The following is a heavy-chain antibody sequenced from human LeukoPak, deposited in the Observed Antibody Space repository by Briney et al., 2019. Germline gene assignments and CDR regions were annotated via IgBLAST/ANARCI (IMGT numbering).Heavy chain of an antibody. J-gene: IGHJ6*03. D-gene: IGHD3-22*01. CDR1: GFTLSSHS. CDR2: ISGGSDTI. V-gene: IGHV3-48*01. Sequence: GGSLRLSCEASGFTLSSHSMNWVRQAPGKGLEWVSYISGGSDTIYYADSVKGRFTISRDNAENSLYLQMSSLRAEDTAVYYRARLDRYYFDSSGYTYYYYMDVWGKRTTVTVSS. CDR3: ARLDRYYFDSSGYTYYYYMDV.